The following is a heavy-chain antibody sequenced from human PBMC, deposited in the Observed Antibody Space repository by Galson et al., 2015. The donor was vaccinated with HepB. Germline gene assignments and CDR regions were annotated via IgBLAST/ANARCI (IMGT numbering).Heavy chain of an antibody. CDR3: AKDLVGAAEGGDAFDI. D-gene: IGHD6-13*01. V-gene: IGHV3-30*18. CDR2: ISYDGSNK. CDR1: GFTFSSYG. Sequence: SLRLSCAASGFTFSSYGMHWVRQAPGKGLEWVAVISYDGSNKYYEDSEKVQFTISRDNSKNTLYLQMNSLRAEDTAVYYCAKDLVGAAEGGDAFDIWGQGTMVTVSS. J-gene: IGHJ3*02.